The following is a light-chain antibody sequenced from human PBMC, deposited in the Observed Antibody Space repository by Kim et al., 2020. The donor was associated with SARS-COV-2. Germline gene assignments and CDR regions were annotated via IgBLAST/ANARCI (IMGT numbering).Light chain of an antibody. Sequence: EIVLTQSPATLSLSPGERATLSCGASQSVSSYLAWYQQKPGQAPRLLIYDASNRATGIPARFSGSGSGTDFTLTISSLEPEDFAVYYCQQRSNWLYTFGQGTKLEI. CDR3: QQRSNWLYT. CDR1: QSVSSY. V-gene: IGKV3-11*01. J-gene: IGKJ2*01. CDR2: DAS.